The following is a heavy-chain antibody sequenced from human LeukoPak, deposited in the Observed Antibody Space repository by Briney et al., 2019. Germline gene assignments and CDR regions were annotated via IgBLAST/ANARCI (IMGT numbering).Heavy chain of an antibody. Sequence: SVKVSCKASGGTFSSYAISWVRQAPGQGLEWMGGIIPIFGTANYAQKFQGRVTITADKSTSTAYMELSSLRSEDTAVYYCARDRTIDDILTLDYWGQGTLVTDSS. V-gene: IGHV1-69*06. CDR2: IIPIFGTA. J-gene: IGHJ4*02. CDR3: ARDRTIDDILTLDY. D-gene: IGHD3-9*01. CDR1: GGTFSSYA.